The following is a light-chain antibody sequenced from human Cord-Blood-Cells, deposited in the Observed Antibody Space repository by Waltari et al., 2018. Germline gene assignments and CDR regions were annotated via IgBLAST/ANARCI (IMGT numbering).Light chain of an antibody. CDR2: AVS. J-gene: IGLJ2*01. CDR3: CSYAGSYTWV. CDR1: SSDVGGYNY. Sequence: QSALTQPRSVSGSPGQSVTISCTGTSSDVGGYNYVSWYQQHPGKAPKLMIYAVSKRPSGVPDRFSGSKSGNMASLTISGLQAEDEADYYCCSYAGSYTWVFGGGTKLTVL. V-gene: IGLV2-11*01.